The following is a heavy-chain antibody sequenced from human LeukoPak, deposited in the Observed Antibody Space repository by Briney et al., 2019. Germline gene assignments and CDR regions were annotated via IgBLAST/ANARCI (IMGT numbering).Heavy chain of an antibody. CDR2: IIPILGIA. Sequence: SVKVSCKASGGTFSSYAISWVRQAPGQGLEWMGRIIPILGIANYAQKFQGRVTITADKSTSTAYMELSSLRSEDTAVYYCARIQKSSWSLPYYYYYGMDVWGQGTTVTVSS. V-gene: IGHV1-69*04. D-gene: IGHD6-13*01. CDR1: GGTFSSYA. CDR3: ARIQKSSWSLPYYYYYGMDV. J-gene: IGHJ6*02.